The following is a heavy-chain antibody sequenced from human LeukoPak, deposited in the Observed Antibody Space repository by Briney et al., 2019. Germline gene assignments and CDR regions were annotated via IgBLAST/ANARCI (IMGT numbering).Heavy chain of an antibody. Sequence: GGSLRLSCAASGFTFDDYAMHWVRQAPGKGLEWVSGISWNSGSIGYADSVKGRFTISRDNAKNSLYLQMNSLRAEDTALYYCAKDIESGDYYDSSGYGGNFDYWGQGTLVTVSS. D-gene: IGHD3-22*01. CDR3: AKDIESGDYYDSSGYGGNFDY. V-gene: IGHV3-9*01. J-gene: IGHJ4*02. CDR2: ISWNSGSI. CDR1: GFTFDDYA.